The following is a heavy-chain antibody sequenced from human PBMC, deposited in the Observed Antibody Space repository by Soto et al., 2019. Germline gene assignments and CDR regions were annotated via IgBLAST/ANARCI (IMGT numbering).Heavy chain of an antibody. Sequence: GGSLRLSCAASGFTFRNYGMNWVRQAPGKGLEWVSCIGIGSSTKYYADSVKGRFTISRDNAKNSLYLQMNSLRAEDTAVYYCAKLPTFWYLGYFDYWGQGILVTVSS. V-gene: IGHV3-48*01. CDR1: GFTFRNYG. J-gene: IGHJ4*02. CDR3: AKLPTFWYLGYFDY. CDR2: IGIGSSTK. D-gene: IGHD6-13*01.